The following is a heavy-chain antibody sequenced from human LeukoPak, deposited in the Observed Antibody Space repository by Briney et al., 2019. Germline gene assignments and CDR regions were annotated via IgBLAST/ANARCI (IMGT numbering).Heavy chain of an antibody. J-gene: IGHJ3*02. CDR2: IHYSEST. CDR3: ARHVTISGPYDASDI. D-gene: IGHD5-24*01. CDR1: SGSTSTYY. Sequence: SETLSLTCTVSSGSTSTYYWSWIRQPPGKGLEWIGYIHYSESTNYNPSLRSRVTISLDTSKNQFSLKLRSVTAADTAVYYCARHVTISGPYDASDIWGQGTMVTVSP. V-gene: IGHV4-59*08.